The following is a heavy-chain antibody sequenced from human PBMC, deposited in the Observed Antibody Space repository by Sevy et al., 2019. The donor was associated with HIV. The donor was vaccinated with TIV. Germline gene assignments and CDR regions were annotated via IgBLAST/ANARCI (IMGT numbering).Heavy chain of an antibody. CDR1: GFNLSPYW. CDR2: IKQDGNEK. CDR3: ASNTYHYDSNTYYPVY. Sequence: GGSLRLSCVASGFNLSPYWMTWVRQAPGKGLEWVANIKQDGNEKYNVDSVKGGFTVSRDNAKNAHYLQMYSLRVKDTAVYFCASNTYHYDSNTYYPVYWGQGTRVTVSS. D-gene: IGHD3-22*01. J-gene: IGHJ4*02. V-gene: IGHV3-7*01.